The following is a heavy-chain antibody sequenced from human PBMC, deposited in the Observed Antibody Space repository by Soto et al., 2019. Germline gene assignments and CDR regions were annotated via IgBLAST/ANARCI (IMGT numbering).Heavy chain of an antibody. J-gene: IGHJ4*02. CDR1: GFTLSNIG. CDR3: AKESGGERYAAYFDL. CDR2: ISAGGNTK. V-gene: IGHV3-30*18. D-gene: IGHD2-21*01. Sequence: QVQLVESGGGVVQPGTSLRLACEASGFTLSNIGMQWVRQAPGKGLEWVAVISAGGNTKYYADSVKGRFTISRDNSKNTLFLQMNSLRTEDTAVYYCAKESGGERYAAYFDLWGQGTLVTVSA.